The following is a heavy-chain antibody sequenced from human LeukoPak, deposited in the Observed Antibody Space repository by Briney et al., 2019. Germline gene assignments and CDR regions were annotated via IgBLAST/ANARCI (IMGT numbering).Heavy chain of an antibody. J-gene: IGHJ4*02. CDR2: ISYDGSNK. Sequence: PGRSLRLSSAASGFTFSSYAMHWVRQAPGKGLEWVAVISYDGSNKYYADSVKGRFTISRDNSKNTLYLQMNSLRAEDTAVYYCARDRNDFWSGYYTYYFDYWGQGTLVTVSS. CDR1: GFTFSSYA. D-gene: IGHD3-3*01. V-gene: IGHV3-30-3*01. CDR3: ARDRNDFWSGYYTYYFDY.